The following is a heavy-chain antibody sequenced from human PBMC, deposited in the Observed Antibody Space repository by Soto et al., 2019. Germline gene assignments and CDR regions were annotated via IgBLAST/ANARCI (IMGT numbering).Heavy chain of an antibody. CDR2: IYYSGYT. V-gene: IGHV4-39*01. D-gene: IGHD4-17*01. CDR3: ARSTVTRYVDY. J-gene: IGHJ4*02. Sequence: QLQLQESGPGLVKPSETLSLTCTVSGGSIASNTYYWGWIRQSPGEGLEWIGTIYYSGYTYYNPSLKRRVTVSVDTSKNQFSLRMSSVTAADTAVYYCARSTVTRYVDYWGQGALVTVSS. CDR1: GGSIASNTYY.